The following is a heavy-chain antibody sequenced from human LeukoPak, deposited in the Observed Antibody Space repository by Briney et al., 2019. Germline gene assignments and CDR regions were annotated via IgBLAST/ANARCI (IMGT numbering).Heavy chain of an antibody. Sequence: ASVKVSCKASRYTFTSYDINWVRQATGQGLEWMGWMNPNSGNTGYAQKFQGRVTMTRNTSISTAYMELSSLRSEDTAVYYCASKCWDPTSCPNYYGMDVWGQGTTATVSS. J-gene: IGHJ6*02. CDR3: ASKCWDPTSCPNYYGMDV. D-gene: IGHD2-2*01. CDR1: RYTFTSYD. V-gene: IGHV1-8*01. CDR2: MNPNSGNT.